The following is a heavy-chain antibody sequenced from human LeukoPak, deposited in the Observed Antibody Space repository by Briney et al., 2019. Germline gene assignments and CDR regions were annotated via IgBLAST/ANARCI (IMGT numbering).Heavy chain of an antibody. CDR1: GGSFSSRTYS. CDR3: ARHWTGPDAFGI. V-gene: IGHV4-39*01. D-gene: IGHD3/OR15-3a*01. J-gene: IGHJ3*02. Sequence: SETLSLTCTVSGGSFSSRTYSWGWIPPPPGQGLEWNGSISNSGSTYYTPSLKSRVTISVDTYKNQFSLKLTSVTAADTAVYYCARHWTGPDAFGIWGQGTMVTVSS. CDR2: ISNSGST.